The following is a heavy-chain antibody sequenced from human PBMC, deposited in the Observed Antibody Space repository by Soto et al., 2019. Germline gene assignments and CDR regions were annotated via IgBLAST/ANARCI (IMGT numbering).Heavy chain of an antibody. Sequence: GGSLRLSCAASGFTFSNYVLSWVRQAPGKGLEWVSAISGTGGSTYYADSVKGRFTISRDNSKNTLYVQMNSLRVEDTAVYYCAKEGNRVRGPHSWRQGTLGTVSS. J-gene: IGHJ4*02. CDR1: GFTFSNYV. D-gene: IGHD3-10*01. V-gene: IGHV3-23*01. CDR2: ISGTGGST. CDR3: AKEGNRVRGPHS.